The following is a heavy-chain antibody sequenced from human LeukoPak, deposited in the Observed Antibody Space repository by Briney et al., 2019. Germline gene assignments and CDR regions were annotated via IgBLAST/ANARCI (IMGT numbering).Heavy chain of an antibody. CDR1: GFTFSSYG. CDR2: ISYDGSNK. CDR3: AKDAPHYYDSSGYTLKMAPQDY. V-gene: IGHV3-30*18. J-gene: IGHJ4*02. D-gene: IGHD3-22*01. Sequence: GGSLRLSCAASGFTFSSYGMHWVRQAPGKGLEWVAVISYDGSNKYYADSVKGRFTISRDNSKNTLYLQMNSLRAEDTAVYYCAKDAPHYYDSSGYTLKMAPQDYWGQGTLVTVSS.